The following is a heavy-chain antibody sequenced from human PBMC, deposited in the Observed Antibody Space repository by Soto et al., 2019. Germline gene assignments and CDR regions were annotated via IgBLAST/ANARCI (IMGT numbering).Heavy chain of an antibody. CDR1: GGTFSRYT. V-gene: IGHV1-69*13. J-gene: IGHJ4*02. D-gene: IGHD3-22*01. CDR3: ARDGTLYDSSAYYYLY. Sequence: AASVKVSCKASGGTFSRYTITWVRQAPGQGLEWMGGITPMFGTPNYAQKFRGRVTITADESTSTAYMELSSLRSEDTAMYYCARDGTLYDSSAYYYLYWGQGTLVTVSS. CDR2: ITPMFGTP.